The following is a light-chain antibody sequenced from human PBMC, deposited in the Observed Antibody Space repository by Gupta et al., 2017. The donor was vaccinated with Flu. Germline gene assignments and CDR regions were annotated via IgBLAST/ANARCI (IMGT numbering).Light chain of an antibody. V-gene: IGKV3-15*01. CDR1: QSVSTK. J-gene: IGKJ4*01. CDR2: DAS. CDR3: QQNNNCPLT. Sequence: EIVMTQSLATLSVSPGERATLSCRASQSVSTKLAWYQQKPGQAPRLLIFDASTRATGIPARFSGSGSGTEFTLTISSLQSEDFAVYYCQQNNNCPLTFGGGTKVEIK.